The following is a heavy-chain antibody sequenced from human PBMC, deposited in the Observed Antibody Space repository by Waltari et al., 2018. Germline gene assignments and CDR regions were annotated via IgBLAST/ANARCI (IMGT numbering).Heavy chain of an antibody. CDR1: GFTFNKYS. D-gene: IGHD3-10*01. Sequence: EVQLVESGGGLVQPGGSLRLSCEASGFTFNKYSLIWVRQAPGKGLELLSFIRHDSSDIYYADSVEGRFSISRDNAQNSLFLHMNSLRVEDTAVYYCARDWFGETFWGQGTLVTVSS. CDR3: ARDWFGETF. V-gene: IGHV3-48*04. J-gene: IGHJ4*02. CDR2: IRHDSSDI.